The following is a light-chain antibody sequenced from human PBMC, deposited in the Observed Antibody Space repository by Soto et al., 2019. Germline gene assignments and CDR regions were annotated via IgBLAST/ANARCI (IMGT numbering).Light chain of an antibody. Sequence: DIQMTQSPSTVSASVGDSVTITCRASQSITTWLAWYQQRPGKAPKLLIYDVSSLQSGVPSRFSGSGSGTEFTLTISGLQPGDSATYYCQQYNSYSPTFGQGTKVDIK. CDR3: QQYNSYSPT. CDR2: DVS. V-gene: IGKV1-5*01. CDR1: QSITTW. J-gene: IGKJ1*01.